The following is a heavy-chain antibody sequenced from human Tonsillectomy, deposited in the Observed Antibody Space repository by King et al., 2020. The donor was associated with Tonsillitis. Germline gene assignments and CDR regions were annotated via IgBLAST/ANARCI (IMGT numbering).Heavy chain of an antibody. CDR3: ARVTGYYDVWSGYPNWFDP. J-gene: IGHJ5*02. CDR1: GGSISSGSHY. D-gene: IGHD3-3*01. V-gene: IGHV4-61*02. Sequence: QLQESGPGLVKPSQTLSLTCTVSGGSISSGSHYWSWIRQPAGKGLGWIWRIYIRGSTNYNPSLKSRVTMSVDTYKNQFSLKLSSVTAADTDVYYCARVTGYYDVWSGYPNWFDPWGQGTLVTVSS. CDR2: IYIRGST.